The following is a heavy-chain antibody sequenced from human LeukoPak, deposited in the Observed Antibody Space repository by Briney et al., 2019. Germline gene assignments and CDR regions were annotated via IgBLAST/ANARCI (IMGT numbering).Heavy chain of an antibody. J-gene: IGHJ4*02. CDR1: GGSISSCY. Sequence: SETLSLTCTVSGGSISSCYWSWIRQPAGKRLEWIGRISISGSTNYNSSLKSRVTMSVDTSKNQFSLKLSSVTAADTAMYYCAKSNGYGLIDYWGQGTLVTVSS. D-gene: IGHD5-12*01. V-gene: IGHV4-4*07. CDR2: ISISGST. CDR3: AKSNGYGLIDY.